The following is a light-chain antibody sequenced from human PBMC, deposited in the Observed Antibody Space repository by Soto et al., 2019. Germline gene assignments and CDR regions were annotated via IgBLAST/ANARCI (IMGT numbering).Light chain of an antibody. V-gene: IGKV3-11*01. Sequence: EIVLTQSQATLSLSPGERATLSCRASQSVSSYLVWYQQKPGQAPRVLISDASNRATGIPARFSGSGSGTDFTLTISSLEPDDFAVYYCQQRTNCPVTFGGGTKVEIK. CDR3: QQRTNCPVT. CDR1: QSVSSY. CDR2: DAS. J-gene: IGKJ4*01.